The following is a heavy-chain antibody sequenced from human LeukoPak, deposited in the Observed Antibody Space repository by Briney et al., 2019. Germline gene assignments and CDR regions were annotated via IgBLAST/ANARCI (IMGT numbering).Heavy chain of an antibody. Sequence: GGSLRLSCAASGFTFSSYWMSWVRQAPGKGLEWVANIKQDGSEKYYVDSVKGRFTISRDNAKKSLYLQMNSLRAEDTAVYYCARGGSGYYPNYVFDIWGQGTMVTVSS. J-gene: IGHJ3*02. CDR3: ARGGSGYYPNYVFDI. D-gene: IGHD3-22*01. CDR2: IKQDGSEK. CDR1: GFTFSSYW. V-gene: IGHV3-7*01.